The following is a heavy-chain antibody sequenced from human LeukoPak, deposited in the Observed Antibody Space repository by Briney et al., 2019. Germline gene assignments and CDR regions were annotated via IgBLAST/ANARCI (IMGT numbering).Heavy chain of an antibody. Sequence: SQTLSLTCAISGDSVSSNSAAWNWIRQSPSRGLEWLGRTYYRSKWYNDYAVSLKSRITVNPDTSKNQCSLQLNSVTPEDTAVYYCARDPGGVPYCSSTSCYFFDYWGQGTLVTVSS. V-gene: IGHV6-1*01. CDR1: GDSVSSNSAA. J-gene: IGHJ4*02. D-gene: IGHD2-2*01. CDR2: TYYRSKWYN. CDR3: ARDPGGVPYCSSTSCYFFDY.